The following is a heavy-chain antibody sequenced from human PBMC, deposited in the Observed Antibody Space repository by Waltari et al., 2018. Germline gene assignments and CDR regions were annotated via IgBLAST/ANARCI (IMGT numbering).Heavy chain of an antibody. CDR3: SVSLNS. CDR2: IKEDGSER. Sequence: EVQLVESGGGLVQPGWSLRLSCAASGFTFSNFWMAWVRQAPGKGLEWVANIKEDGSERHYIDSVKGRFTTSRDNAKNLLYLEMNSLRAGDTAVYYCSVSLNSWGQGTLVTVSS. CDR1: GFTFSNFW. J-gene: IGHJ4*02. V-gene: IGHV3-7*01.